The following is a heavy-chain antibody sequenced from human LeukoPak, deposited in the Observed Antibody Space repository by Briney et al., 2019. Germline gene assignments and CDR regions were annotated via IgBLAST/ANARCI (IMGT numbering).Heavy chain of an antibody. CDR2: INSDGSST. V-gene: IGHV3-74*01. D-gene: IGHD6-13*01. CDR3: ASQQLYSSSIYYMDV. J-gene: IGHJ6*03. Sequence: PGGSLRLSCAASGFTFSSYWMHWVRQAPGKGLVWVSRINSDGSSTSYADSVKGRFTISRDNAKNTLYLQMNSLRAEDTAVYYCASQQLYSSSIYYMDVWGKGATVTVSS. CDR1: GFTFSSYW.